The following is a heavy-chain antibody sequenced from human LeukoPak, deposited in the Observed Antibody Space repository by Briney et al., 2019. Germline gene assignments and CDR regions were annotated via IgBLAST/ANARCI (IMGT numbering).Heavy chain of an antibody. CDR1: GLTVSSNY. CDR2: IGSSSSYI. V-gene: IGHV3-21*01. CDR3: ARDLGSGSSGFDY. D-gene: IGHD3-10*01. Sequence: GGSLRLSCAASGLTVSSNYMSWVRQAPGKGLEWVSCIGSSSSYIYYADSVKGRFTISRDNAENSLYLQMDSLRAEDTAVYYCARDLGSGSSGFDYWGQGTLVTVSS. J-gene: IGHJ4*02.